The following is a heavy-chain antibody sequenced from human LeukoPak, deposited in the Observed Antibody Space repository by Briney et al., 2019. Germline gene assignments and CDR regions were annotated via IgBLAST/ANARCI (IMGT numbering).Heavy chain of an antibody. J-gene: IGHJ6*04. V-gene: IGHV4-34*01. Sequence: SETLSLTCAVYGGSFRGYYWSWIRQPPGKGLEWIGEINHSGSTNYNPSLKSRVTISVDTSKKQFSLKVSSVTAADTAVYYCARGKRWDSSSRTSYYYDMDVWGKGTTVTVSS. CDR3: ARGKRWDSSSRTSYYYDMDV. D-gene: IGHD6-13*01. CDR2: INHSGST. CDR1: GGSFRGYY.